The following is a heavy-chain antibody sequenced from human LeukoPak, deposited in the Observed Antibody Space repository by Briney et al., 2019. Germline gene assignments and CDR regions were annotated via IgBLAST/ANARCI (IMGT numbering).Heavy chain of an antibody. Sequence: PGGSLRLSCAASGFTLSTYWMSWVRQAPGKGLEWVANIKEDGSERNYADSVRGRFTISRDNTKNSLYLEMNSLRAEDTAVYYCARDWGGGRYCSNDYWGQGTLVTVSS. CDR2: IKEDGSER. D-gene: IGHD3-16*02. CDR3: ARDWGGGRYCSNDY. CDR1: GFTLSTYW. V-gene: IGHV3-7*01. J-gene: IGHJ4*02.